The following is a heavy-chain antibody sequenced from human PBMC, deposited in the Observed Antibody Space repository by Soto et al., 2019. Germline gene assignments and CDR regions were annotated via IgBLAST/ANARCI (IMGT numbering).Heavy chain of an antibody. J-gene: IGHJ5*02. CDR2: ISSSSSYI. Sequence: GGSLRLSCAASGFTFSSYSMNWVRQAPGKGLEWVSSISSSSSYIYYADSVKGRFTISRDNAKNSLYLQMNSLRADDTAVYYCARDSIAVAGSNWLDPWGQGTLVTVSS. CDR3: ARDSIAVAGSNWLDP. V-gene: IGHV3-21*01. D-gene: IGHD6-19*01. CDR1: GFTFSSYS.